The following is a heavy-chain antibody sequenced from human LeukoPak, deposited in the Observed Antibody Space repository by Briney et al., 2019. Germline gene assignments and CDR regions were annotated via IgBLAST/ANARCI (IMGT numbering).Heavy chain of an antibody. CDR3: ARHRGSSGWFNF. D-gene: IGHD6-19*01. Sequence: PSETLSLTCTVSGGSISSNYWSWIRQPPVKGLEWIGYIYYSGSTNYNPSLKSRVTISVDTSKNQFSLKLSSVTAADTAVYYCARHRGSSGWFNFWGQGTLVTVSS. CDR2: IYYSGST. J-gene: IGHJ4*02. V-gene: IGHV4-59*08. CDR1: GGSISSNY.